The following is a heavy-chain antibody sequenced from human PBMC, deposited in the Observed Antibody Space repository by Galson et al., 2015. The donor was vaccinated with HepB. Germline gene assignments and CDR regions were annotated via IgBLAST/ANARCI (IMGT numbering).Heavy chain of an antibody. CDR1: GFTFSTYS. J-gene: IGHJ6*02. V-gene: IGHV3-21*05. Sequence: SLRLSCAASGFTFSTYSMNWVRQAPGKGLEWVSYITSSSSIYYADSVKGRFTISRDNAKNSLYLQMNSLRVEDTAVYYCARVVVPTDPRLYYYYGMDVWGQGTTVTVSS. D-gene: IGHD2-2*01. CDR2: ITSSSSI. CDR3: ARVVVPTDPRLYYYYGMDV.